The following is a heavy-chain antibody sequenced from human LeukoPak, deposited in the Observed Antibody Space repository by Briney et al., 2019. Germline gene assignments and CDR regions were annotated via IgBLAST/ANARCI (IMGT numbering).Heavy chain of an antibody. D-gene: IGHD5-18*01. CDR2: TYYSGGT. J-gene: IGHJ4*02. Sequence: PSETLSLTCTVSGGSMSSHYWSWIRQTPGKGLEWIGYTYYSGGTNYNPSLKSRVTISVDTSKNQSSLNLKYVSAADTAVYYCARLYSYGSWRFDFWGQGALVTVSS. CDR3: ARLYSYGSWRFDF. CDR1: GGSMSSHY. V-gene: IGHV4-59*11.